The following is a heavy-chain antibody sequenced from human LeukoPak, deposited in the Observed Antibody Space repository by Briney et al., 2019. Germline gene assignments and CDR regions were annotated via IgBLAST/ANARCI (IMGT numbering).Heavy chain of an antibody. CDR2: ISAYNGNT. J-gene: IGHJ4*02. CDR3: ARAAKFLEWLPPSDY. V-gene: IGHV1-18*01. CDR1: GYTFTSYG. D-gene: IGHD3-3*01. Sequence: ASVKVSCKASGYTFTSYGISWVRQAPGQGLEWMGWISAYNGNTNYAQKLQGRVTMTTDTSTSTAYMELRSLRSDNTAVYYCARAAKFLEWLPPSDYWGQGTLVTVSS.